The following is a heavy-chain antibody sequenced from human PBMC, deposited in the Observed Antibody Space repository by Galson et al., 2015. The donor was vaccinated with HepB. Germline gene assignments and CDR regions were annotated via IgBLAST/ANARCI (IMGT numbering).Heavy chain of an antibody. J-gene: IGHJ6*03. D-gene: IGHD2-2*01. CDR2: TRGDSNYI. CDR1: GLNFSPDS. CDR3: AKPGAGGPAAFHFYYLDV. V-gene: IGHV3-21*01. Sequence: SLRLSCAVSGLNFSPDSMNWVRHAPGTGLEWVSFTRGDSNYIYYADSVKGRFTVSRDNAKRSLYLHMNSLRAEGTAVYYCAKPGAGGPAAFHFYYLDVWGNGTTVTVSS.